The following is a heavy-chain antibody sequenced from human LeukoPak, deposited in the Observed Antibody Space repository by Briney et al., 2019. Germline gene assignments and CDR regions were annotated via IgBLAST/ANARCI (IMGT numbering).Heavy chain of an antibody. Sequence: ASETLSLTCAVSGYSISSGYYWGWIRQPPGKGLEWIGSIYHSGTTYYNPSLKSRVTISVDTSKNQFSLKLSSVTAADTAVYYCARPPDTSDYGAAFDFWGQGTLVTVSS. V-gene: IGHV4-38-2*01. CDR2: IYHSGTT. J-gene: IGHJ4*02. D-gene: IGHD4-17*01. CDR1: GYSISSGYY. CDR3: ARPPDTSDYGAAFDF.